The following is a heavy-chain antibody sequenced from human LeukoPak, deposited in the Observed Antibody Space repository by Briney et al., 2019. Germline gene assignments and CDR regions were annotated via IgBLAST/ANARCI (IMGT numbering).Heavy chain of an antibody. J-gene: IGHJ6*03. Sequence: GGSLRLSCAASGFTFDDYGMSWVRQAPGKGLEWVSGINWNGGSTGYADSVKGRFTISRDNSKNTLYLQMNSLRAEDTAVYYCAKNVREADWYYYYMDVWGKGTTVTVSS. V-gene: IGHV3-20*04. CDR1: GFTFDDYG. D-gene: IGHD3-9*01. CDR2: INWNGGST. CDR3: AKNVREADWYYYYMDV.